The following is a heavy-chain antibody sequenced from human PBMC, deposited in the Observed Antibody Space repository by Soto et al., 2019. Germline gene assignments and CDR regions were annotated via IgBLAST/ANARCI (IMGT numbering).Heavy chain of an antibody. CDR2: ISTSSSTI. CDR3: ARETRDCGGDCSAFDY. Sequence: EVQLVESGGGLVHPGGSLRLSCATSGFTFSHYSMNWVRQAPGKGLEWVSYISTSSSTIYYTDSVKGRFTISRDYAKNSLSLQMDSLRAEDTAVYYCARETRDCGGDCSAFDYWGQGSLVTVSS. D-gene: IGHD2-21*01. CDR1: GFTFSHYS. J-gene: IGHJ4*02. V-gene: IGHV3-48*01.